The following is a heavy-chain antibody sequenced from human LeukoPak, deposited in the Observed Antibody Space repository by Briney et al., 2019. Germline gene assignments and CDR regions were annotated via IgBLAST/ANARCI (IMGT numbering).Heavy chain of an antibody. CDR3: ARSRATGTRSGAFDI. J-gene: IGHJ3*02. V-gene: IGHV1-69*13. CDR1: GGTFSSYA. D-gene: IGHD3-9*01. CDR2: IIPIFGTA. Sequence: ASVKVSCKASGGTFSSYAISWVRQAPGQGLEWMGGIIPIFGTANYAQKFQGRVTITADESTSTAYMELSSLRSEDTAVYYCARSRATGTRSGAFDIWGQGTMVTVSS.